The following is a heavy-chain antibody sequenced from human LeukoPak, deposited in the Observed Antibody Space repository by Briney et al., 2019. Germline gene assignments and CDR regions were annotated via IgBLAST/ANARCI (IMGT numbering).Heavy chain of an antibody. CDR2: MNPNSGNT. CDR1: GYTFTSYD. J-gene: IGHJ4*02. CDR3: ARGSSLYGRYDY. D-gene: IGHD2-8*01. Sequence: GASVKVSCKASGYTFTSYDINWVRQATGQGPEWMGWMNPNSGNTGYAQKFQGRVTMTRNTSISTAYMELSSLRSEDTAVYYCARGSSLYGRYDYWGQGTLVTVSS. V-gene: IGHV1-8*01.